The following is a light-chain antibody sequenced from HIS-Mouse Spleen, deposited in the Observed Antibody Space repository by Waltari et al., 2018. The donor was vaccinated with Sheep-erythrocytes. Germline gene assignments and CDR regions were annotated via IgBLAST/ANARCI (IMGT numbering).Light chain of an antibody. Sequence: SSRARKSVSSSYVAWYQQKPGQAPRLLIYGASSRATGIPDRFSGSGSGTDFTLTISRLEPEDFAVYYCQQYGSSPLTFGGGTKVEIK. CDR2: GAS. CDR1: KSVSSSY. J-gene: IGKJ4*01. CDR3: QQYGSSPLT. V-gene: IGKV3-20*01.